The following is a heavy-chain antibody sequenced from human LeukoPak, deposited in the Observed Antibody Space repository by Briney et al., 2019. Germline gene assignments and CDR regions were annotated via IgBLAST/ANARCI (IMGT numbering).Heavy chain of an antibody. J-gene: IGHJ5*02. V-gene: IGHV3-48*03. D-gene: IGHD5-12*01. CDR2: ISSSGSTI. CDR3: ARNAGYSGYVWFDP. Sequence: GGSLILSCAASGFTFSSYEMNWVRQAPGKGLEWVSYISSSGSTIYYADSVKGRFTISRDNAKNSLYLQMNSLRAEDTAVYYCARNAGYSGYVWFDPWGQGTLVTVSS. CDR1: GFTFSSYE.